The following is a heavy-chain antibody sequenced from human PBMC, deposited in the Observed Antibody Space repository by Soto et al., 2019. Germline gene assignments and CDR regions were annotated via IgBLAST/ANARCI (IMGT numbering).Heavy chain of an antibody. CDR2: INHSGST. V-gene: IGHV4-34*01. CDR1: GGSFSGYY. J-gene: IGHJ4*02. CDR3: ARGRGTMIVVASYDY. D-gene: IGHD3-22*01. Sequence: QVQLQQWGAGLLKPSETLSLTCAVYGGSFSGYYWSWIRQPPGKGLEWIGQINHSGSTNCNPSLKSRVTISVDTSKNQFSLKRSSVTAADTAVYYCARGRGTMIVVASYDYWGQGTLVTVSS.